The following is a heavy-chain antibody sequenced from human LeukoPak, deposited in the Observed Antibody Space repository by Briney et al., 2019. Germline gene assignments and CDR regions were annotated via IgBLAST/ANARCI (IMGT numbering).Heavy chain of an antibody. D-gene: IGHD6-19*01. CDR3: ARGYRSDWYVVY. V-gene: IGHV1-2*02. Sequence: GASVKVSCKASGYTFTGYYLHWVRQAPGQGLEWMGWINPNSGGTNYAQTFQGRVTVTRDTSISTAYMELSRLRSYDSAVYYCARGYRSDWYVVYWGQGTLVTVSS. CDR2: INPNSGGT. J-gene: IGHJ4*02. CDR1: GYTFTGYY.